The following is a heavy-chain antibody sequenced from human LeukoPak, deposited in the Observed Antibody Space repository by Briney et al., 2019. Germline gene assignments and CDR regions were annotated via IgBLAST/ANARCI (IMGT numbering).Heavy chain of an antibody. CDR2: IYYNGST. V-gene: IGHV4-59*01. D-gene: IGHD6-19*01. Sequence: ESSETLSLTCTVSGGSISSYYWSWIRQPPGKGLEWIGYIYYNGSTNYNPSLKSRVTISVDTSKNQFSLKLSSVTAADTAVYYCARGPKPSSGWYSRIDYWGQGTLVTVSS. CDR1: GGSISSYY. CDR3: ARGPKPSSGWYSRIDY. J-gene: IGHJ4*02.